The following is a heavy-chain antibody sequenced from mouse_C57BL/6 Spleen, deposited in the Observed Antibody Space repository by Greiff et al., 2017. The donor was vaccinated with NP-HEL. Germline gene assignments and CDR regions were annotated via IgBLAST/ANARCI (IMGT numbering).Heavy chain of an antibody. J-gene: IGHJ3*01. Sequence: VQLQQSGAELVRPGTSVKVSCKASGYAFTNYLIEWVKQRPGQGLEWIGVINPGSGGTNYNEKFKGKATLTADKSSSTAYMQLSSLTSEDSAVYFCARSYDYDVAWFAYWGQGTLVTVSA. CDR3: ARSYDYDVAWFAY. V-gene: IGHV1-54*01. CDR2: INPGSGGT. CDR1: GYAFTNYL. D-gene: IGHD2-4*01.